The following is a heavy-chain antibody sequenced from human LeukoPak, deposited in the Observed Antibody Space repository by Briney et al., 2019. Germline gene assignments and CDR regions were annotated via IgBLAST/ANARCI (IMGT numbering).Heavy chain of an antibody. D-gene: IGHD3-10*02. J-gene: IGHJ6*04. Sequence: GGSLRLSCAASGFTFSSYVMNWVRPAPGKGLGLVSYISSSGSTIYYADSVKGRFTISSDNAKNSLYLQMNSLRAEDTAGYYCAELGITMIGGVWGKGTTVTISS. V-gene: IGHV3-48*03. CDR1: GFTFSSYV. CDR2: ISSSGSTI. CDR3: AELGITMIGGV.